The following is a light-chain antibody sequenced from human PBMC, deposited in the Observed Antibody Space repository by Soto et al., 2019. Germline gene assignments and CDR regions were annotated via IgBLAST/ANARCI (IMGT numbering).Light chain of an antibody. Sequence: EIVLTQSPGTLSLSPGERATLSCRASQSVSSNLAWYQQKVGQAPRLLIYGASTRATGIPARFSGSGSGTEFTLTISSLQSEDFATYYCQQYNSYPWTFGQGTKVDIK. J-gene: IGKJ1*01. CDR1: QSVSSN. CDR2: GAS. V-gene: IGKV3-15*01. CDR3: QQYNSYPWT.